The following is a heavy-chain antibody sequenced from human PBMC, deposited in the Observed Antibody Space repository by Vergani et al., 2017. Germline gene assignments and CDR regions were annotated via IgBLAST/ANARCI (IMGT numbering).Heavy chain of an antibody. CDR1: GYSISSGYY. V-gene: IGHV4-38-2*01. CDR3: ATSYVDTVMEIHYYSYYCMDV. D-gene: IGHD5-18*01. CDR2: IYHSGST. Sequence: QVQLQESGPGLVKPSETLSLTCAVSGYSISSGYYWGWIRQPPGKGLEWIGSIYHSGSTYYHPSLKSRVTISVETSKNQFSLKLSSVTAADTAVYYCATSYVDTVMEIHYYSYYCMDVWGQRSTVTVYS. J-gene: IGHJ6*01.